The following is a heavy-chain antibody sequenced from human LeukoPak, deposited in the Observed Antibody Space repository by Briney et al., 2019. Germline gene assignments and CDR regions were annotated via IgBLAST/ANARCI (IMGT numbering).Heavy chain of an antibody. D-gene: IGHD6-6*01. J-gene: IGHJ4*02. CDR2: ISGSGGST. CDR3: ARDPSSSSSVGGYLDY. CDR1: GFTFSSYA. V-gene: IGHV3-23*01. Sequence: QPGGSLRLSCAASGFTFSSYAMSWVRQAPGKGLEWVSAISGSGGSTYYADSVKGRFTISRDNSKNTLYLQMNSLRAEDTAVYYCARDPSSSSSVGGYLDYWGQGTLVTVSS.